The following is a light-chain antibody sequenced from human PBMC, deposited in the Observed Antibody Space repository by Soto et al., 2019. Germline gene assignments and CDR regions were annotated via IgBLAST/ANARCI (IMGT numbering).Light chain of an antibody. CDR1: QSVSSN. J-gene: IGKJ3*01. CDR3: QQYNNWPLT. Sequence: ERVMTQSPATLSVSPGERATLSCRASQSVSSNLAWYQQKPGQAPRLLIFGASTRATGIPARFSGSGSGTDFTLTISSLQSEDFAVYYCQQYNNWPLTFGPGTKVDMK. CDR2: GAS. V-gene: IGKV3-15*01.